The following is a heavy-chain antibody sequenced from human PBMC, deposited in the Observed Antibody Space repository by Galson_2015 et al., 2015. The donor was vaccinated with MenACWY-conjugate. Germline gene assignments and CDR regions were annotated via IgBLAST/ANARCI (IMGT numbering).Heavy chain of an antibody. CDR2: ISGAGHTM. V-gene: IGHV3-11*01. Sequence: SLRLSCAASGFTFSDYYMSWIRQTPGKGLEWLSYISGAGHTMYYADSVKGRFTISRDNAKKSLYLQMNNLRADDTAIYYCARELSLAAVGVTPGWFDTWGQGILVT. CDR3: ARELSLAAVGVTPGWFDT. CDR1: GFTFSDYY. D-gene: IGHD2-15*01. J-gene: IGHJ5*02.